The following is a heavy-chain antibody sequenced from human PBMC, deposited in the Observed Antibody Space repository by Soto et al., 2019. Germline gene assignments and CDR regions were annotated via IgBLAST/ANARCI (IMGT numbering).Heavy chain of an antibody. V-gene: IGHV3-30*18. D-gene: IGHD3-22*01. CDR3: AKTATYVDGYDNTGYSSEDY. CDR2: ISHDGSKR. Sequence: VQLVESGGGVVLPGRSVRLSCEVSGFTFSDFGLDWVRQAPGKGLEWVAIISHDGSKRFYADYVKGRFTISRDNSKNTLYLQMSSLRPEDTALYYCAKTATYVDGYDNTGYSSEDYWGHGTLVTVSS. J-gene: IGHJ4*01. CDR1: GFTFSDFG.